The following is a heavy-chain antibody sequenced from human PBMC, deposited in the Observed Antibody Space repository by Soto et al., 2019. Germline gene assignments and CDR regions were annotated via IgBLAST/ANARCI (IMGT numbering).Heavy chain of an antibody. CDR3: AREADLNEVSDY. CDR2: IYYSGST. J-gene: IGHJ4*02. D-gene: IGHD1-1*01. CDR1: GGSISSGGYY. V-gene: IGHV4-31*03. Sequence: PSETLSLTCTVSGGSISSGGYYWSWIRQHPGKGLEWIGYIYYSGSTYYNPSLKSRVTISVDTSKNQFSLKLSSVAAADTAVYYCAREADLNEVSDYWGQGTLVTVSS.